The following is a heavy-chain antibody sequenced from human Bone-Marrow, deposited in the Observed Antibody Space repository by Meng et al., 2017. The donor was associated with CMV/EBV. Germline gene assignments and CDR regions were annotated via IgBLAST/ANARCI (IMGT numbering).Heavy chain of an antibody. V-gene: IGHV3-9*01. J-gene: IGHJ6*01. D-gene: IGHD3-3*01. CDR3: ARAQKSALMTGMGV. CDR2: ISWNSAIR. Sequence: GGSLRLSCAASGFTFDDYTMYWVRQTPGKGLEWVSAISWNSAIRDYAGSVKGRFIISRDNAKKTLYLQMNTLRIEDTALYYCARAQKSALMTGMGVWGQGTTVTVYS. CDR1: GFTFDDYT.